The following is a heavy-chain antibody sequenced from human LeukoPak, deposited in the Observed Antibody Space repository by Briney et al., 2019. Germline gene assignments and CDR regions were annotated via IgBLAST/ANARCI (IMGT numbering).Heavy chain of an antibody. V-gene: IGHV3-23*01. CDR2: ISGSGGST. D-gene: IGHD6-13*01. J-gene: IGHJ4*02. Sequence: GGSLRLSCAASGFTFSSYAMSWVRQAPGKGLEWVSGISGSGGSTYYADSVKGRFTISRDNSKNTLFLQMNSLRAEDTAVYYCAKDRAYSSSWYDYRGQGTLVTVSS. CDR1: GFTFSSYA. CDR3: AKDRAYSSSWYDY.